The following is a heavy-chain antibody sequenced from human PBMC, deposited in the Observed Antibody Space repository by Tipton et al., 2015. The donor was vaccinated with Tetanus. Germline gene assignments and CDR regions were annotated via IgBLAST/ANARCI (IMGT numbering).Heavy chain of an antibody. D-gene: IGHD1-26*01. CDR1: GFNFNHYW. J-gene: IGHJ3*01. V-gene: IGHV3-33*08. CDR3: ARRTNSGHVYNPLDL. CDR2: IWYDGSNP. Sequence: SLRLSCAASGFNFNHYWMSWARQTPGKGLEWVALIWYDGSNPKYADSVRGRLTISRDNSKSTLFLQMNSLRVEDTAVYYCARRTNSGHVYNPLDLWGQGTMVIVSA.